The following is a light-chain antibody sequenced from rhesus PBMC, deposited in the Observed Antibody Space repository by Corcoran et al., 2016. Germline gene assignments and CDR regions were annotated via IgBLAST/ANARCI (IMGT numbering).Light chain of an antibody. CDR3: QQGNSKPLT. CDR2: YAD. V-gene: IGKV1-32*04. Sequence: DIQMSQSPSSLSASVGDRVTITCRASQGISSFLNWFQQKPGKAPKLLIYYADSLASGVPSRFSGSGSGTDFTLTIRRLQPEDFATYYCQQGNSKPLTFGGGTKVELK. J-gene: IGKJ4*01. CDR1: QGISSF.